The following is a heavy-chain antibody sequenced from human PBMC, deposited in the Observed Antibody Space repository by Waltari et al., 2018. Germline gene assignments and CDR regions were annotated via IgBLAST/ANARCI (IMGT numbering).Heavy chain of an antibody. CDR3: GRGVFDD. CDR2: IDGKVRNP. V-gene: IGHV3-74*01. J-gene: IGHJ4*02. Sequence: EVQLEESGGDLVQPGGSLRLSCAASGFNFSNSGMYWVRQAPGKGPVWVSVIDGKVRNPRYADSVRGRFTISRDNVKNTLYLQMSSLRVDDTAVYYCGRGVFDDWGQGTLVTVSS. CDR1: GFNFSNSG.